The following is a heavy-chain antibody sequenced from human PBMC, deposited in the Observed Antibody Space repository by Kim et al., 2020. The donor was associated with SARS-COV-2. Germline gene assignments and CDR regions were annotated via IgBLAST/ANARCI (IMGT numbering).Heavy chain of an antibody. CDR3: ARFGPPWMGSGSYYISYFDY. CDR1: GGSISSGGYY. D-gene: IGHD3-10*01. V-gene: IGHV4-31*03. J-gene: IGHJ4*02. Sequence: SETLSLTCTVSGGSISSGGYYWSWIRQHPGKGLEWIGYIYYSGSTYYNPSLKSRVTISVDTSKNQFSLKLSSVTAADTAVYYCARFGPPWMGSGSYYISYFDYWGQGTLVTVSS. CDR2: IYYSGST.